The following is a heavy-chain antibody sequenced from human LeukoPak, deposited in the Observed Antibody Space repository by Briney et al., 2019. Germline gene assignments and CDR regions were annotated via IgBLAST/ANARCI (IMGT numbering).Heavy chain of an antibody. J-gene: IGHJ4*02. CDR3: AKDWANGDYIDH. V-gene: IGHV3-30*18. D-gene: IGHD2-8*01. CDR1: GFTFSDYG. Sequence: GRSLRLSCAASGFTFSDYGMHWVRQAPGKGLEWVAVVSYDGTNEKYADPVKGRFTISRDNSKNTLSLQMNSLRADDTAVYYCAKDWANGDYIDHWGQGTLVTVSS. CDR2: VSYDGTNE.